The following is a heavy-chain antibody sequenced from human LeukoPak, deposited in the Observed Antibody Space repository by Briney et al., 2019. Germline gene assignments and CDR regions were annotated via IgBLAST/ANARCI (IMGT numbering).Heavy chain of an antibody. CDR1: GGSFSGYY. CDR2: INHSGST. V-gene: IGHV4-34*01. Sequence: PSETLSLTCAVYGGSFSGYYWSWIRQPPGKGLEWIGEINHSGSTNYNPSLKSRVTISVDTPKNQFSLKLSSVTAADTAVYYCARALTTVTTSAFDIWGQGTMVTVSS. D-gene: IGHD4-17*01. J-gene: IGHJ3*02. CDR3: ARALTTVTTSAFDI.